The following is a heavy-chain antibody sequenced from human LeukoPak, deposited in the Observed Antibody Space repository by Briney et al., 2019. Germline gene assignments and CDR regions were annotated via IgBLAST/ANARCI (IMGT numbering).Heavy chain of an antibody. V-gene: IGHV1-2*02. CDR1: GYTFTDYY. CDR2: IKANSGDT. CDR3: GRVTIFSPSHYYGMDV. D-gene: IGHD3-3*01. Sequence: GASLKVSCKASGYTFTDYYIHWVRQAPGQGPEWMGWIKANSGDTNYAQKRQGRVTLTRNTSINTAYMEVNRLRSDDTAVYYCGRVTIFSPSHYYGMDVWGQGTAVTVSS. J-gene: IGHJ6*02.